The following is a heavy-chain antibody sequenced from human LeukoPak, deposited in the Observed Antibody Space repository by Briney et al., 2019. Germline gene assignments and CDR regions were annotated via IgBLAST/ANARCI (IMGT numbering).Heavy chain of an antibody. D-gene: IGHD6-13*01. J-gene: IGHJ6*02. Sequence: GGSLRLSCAASGFTFSSYRMNWVRQAPGKGLEWVSSISSSSSYIYYADSVKGRFTISRDNAKNSLYLQMNSLRAEDTAVYYCARGTPQSIAAMDVWGQGTTVTVSS. CDR2: ISSSSSYI. CDR3: ARGTPQSIAAMDV. V-gene: IGHV3-21*01. CDR1: GFTFSSYR.